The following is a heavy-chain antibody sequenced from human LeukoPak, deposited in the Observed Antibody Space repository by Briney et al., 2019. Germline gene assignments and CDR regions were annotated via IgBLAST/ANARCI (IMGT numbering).Heavy chain of an antibody. J-gene: IGHJ6*03. CDR2: IKQDGSEK. CDR1: GFTFSSYW. CDR3: AKDPKALIYYYYYYMDV. Sequence: GGSLRLSCAASGFTFSSYWMSWVRQAPGKGLELVANIKQDGSEKYYLDSVRGRFTISRDNAENSLFLQMNSLRAEDTAVYYCAKDPKALIYYYYYYMDVWGKGTTVTVSS. V-gene: IGHV3-7*01.